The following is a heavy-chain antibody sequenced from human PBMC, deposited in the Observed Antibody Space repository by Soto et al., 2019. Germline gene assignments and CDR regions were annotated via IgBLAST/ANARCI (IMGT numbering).Heavy chain of an antibody. J-gene: IGHJ4*02. CDR1: GGTFSGYA. V-gene: IGHV1-69*13. CDR2: IIPIFGTA. CDR3: ASTVDTAGVELKQPLDY. Sequence: GASVKVSCRASGGTFSGYAISWVRQSPGQGLEWMGGIIPIFGTANYAQKFQGRVTITADESTSTAYMELSSLRSEDTAVYYCASTVDTAGVELKQPLDYWGQGTLVTVSP. D-gene: IGHD5-18*01.